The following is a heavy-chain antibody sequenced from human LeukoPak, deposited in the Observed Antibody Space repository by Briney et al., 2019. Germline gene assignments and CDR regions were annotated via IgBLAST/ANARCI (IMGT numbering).Heavy chain of an antibody. CDR3: ARADTGLVRVLDY. D-gene: IGHD5-18*01. J-gene: IGHJ4*02. CDR2: INPNGEST. V-gene: IGHV1-46*01. CDR1: GYTFTDYY. Sequence: ASVKVSCKASGYTFTDYYMHWVRQAPGQGLEWMGVINPNGESTTYAPDFQGRVTMTRDTPTSTVYMELSSLRSDDTAVYYCARADTGLVRVLDYWGQGTLVTVSS.